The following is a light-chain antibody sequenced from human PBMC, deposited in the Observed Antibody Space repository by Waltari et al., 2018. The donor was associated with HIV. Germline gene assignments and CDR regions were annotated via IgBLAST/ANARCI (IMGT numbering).Light chain of an antibody. V-gene: IGLV3-9*01. J-gene: IGLJ3*02. CDR3: QVWDNNAAV. CDR2: RNN. CDR1: NIGSKT. Sequence: SYELTQPLSVSVALGQTAKISCGENNIGSKTVHWYQQKPGQAPVRVIFRNNKRPSGIPERFSGSNSGNTATLTISRAQGGDEAAYYCQVWDNNAAVFGGGTQLIVL.